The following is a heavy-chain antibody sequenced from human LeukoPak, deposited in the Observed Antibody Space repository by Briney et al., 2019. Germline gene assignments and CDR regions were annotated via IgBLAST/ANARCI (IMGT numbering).Heavy chain of an antibody. CDR2: IYSGGST. V-gene: IGHV3-53*01. CDR1: GFTVSSNY. CDR3: ARESGIYYDSSGYFY. Sequence: SGGSLRLSCAASGFTVSSNYMSWVRQAPGKGLEWVSVIYSGGSTYYADSVKGRFTISRDNSKNTLYLQMNSLRAEDTAVYYCARESGIYYDSSGYFYWGQGTLVTVSS. D-gene: IGHD3-22*01. J-gene: IGHJ4*02.